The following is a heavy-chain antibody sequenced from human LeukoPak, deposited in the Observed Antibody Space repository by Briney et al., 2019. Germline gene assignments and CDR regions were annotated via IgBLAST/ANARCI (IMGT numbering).Heavy chain of an antibody. J-gene: IGHJ4*02. V-gene: IGHV3-30-3*01. CDR3: ARESNYGANFDY. CDR2: ISYDGSNK. Sequence: GGSLRLSCAASGFTFSSYAMHWVRQAPGKGLEWVAVISYDGSNKYYADSVKGRFTISRDNSKNTLYLQMNSLRAEDTAVYYCARESNYGANFDYWGQGTLVTVSS. CDR1: GFTFSSYA. D-gene: IGHD4-17*01.